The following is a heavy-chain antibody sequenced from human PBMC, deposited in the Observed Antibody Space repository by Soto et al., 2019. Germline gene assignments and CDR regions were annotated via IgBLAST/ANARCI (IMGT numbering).Heavy chain of an antibody. D-gene: IGHD3-3*01. CDR3: ARAPTIFAAENFDY. CDR2: INAGNGNT. CDR1: GYTFTSYA. J-gene: IGHJ4*02. V-gene: IGHV1-3*01. Sequence: ASVKVSCKASGYTFTSYAMHWVRQSPGQRLEWMGWINAGNGNTKYSQKFQGRVTITRDTSASTAYMELSSLRSEDTAVYYCARAPTIFAAENFDYWGQGTLVTVSS.